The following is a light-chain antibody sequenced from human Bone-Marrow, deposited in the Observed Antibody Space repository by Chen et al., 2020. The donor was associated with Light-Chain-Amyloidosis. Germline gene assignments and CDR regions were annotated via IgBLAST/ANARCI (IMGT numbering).Light chain of an antibody. Sequence: SYVLTQPSSVSVAPGQTATIACGGNNIGSTSVHWYQQTPGQAPLRVVYDDSDRPSGIPERLSVSNSGNTATLTISRVEALDEADYYCQVWDRSSDRPVFGGGTKLTVL. J-gene: IGLJ3*02. V-gene: IGLV3-21*02. CDR3: QVWDRSSDRPV. CDR1: NIGSTS. CDR2: DDS.